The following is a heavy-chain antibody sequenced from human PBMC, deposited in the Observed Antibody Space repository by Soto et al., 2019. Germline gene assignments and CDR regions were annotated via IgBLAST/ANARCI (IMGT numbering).Heavy chain of an antibody. V-gene: IGHV1-24*01. CDR3: AREVRIVAATQTPAYYFDY. D-gene: IGHD2-15*01. CDR2: FDPEDGET. J-gene: IGHJ4*02. CDR1: GYTLTELS. Sequence: ASVKVSCKVSGYTLTELSMHWVRQAPGKGLEWMGGFDPEDGETIYAQKFQGRVTMTEDTSTDTAYMELSSLRSEDTAVYYCAREVRIVAATQTPAYYFDYWGQGTLVTVSS.